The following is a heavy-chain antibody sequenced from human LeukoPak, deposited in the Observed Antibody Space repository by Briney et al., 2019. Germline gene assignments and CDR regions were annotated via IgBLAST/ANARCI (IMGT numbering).Heavy chain of an antibody. CDR2: TNWNVGNT. J-gene: IGHJ4*02. Sequence: PGGSLRLSCAASGFTFDDYGMGWVPPAQGKGWVWVSVTNWNVGNTGYADSVKGRFTISRDNAKNSLDLQMNSLRAEDTALYHCARGRELLLFDYWGQGTLVTVSS. CDR3: ARGRELLLFDY. CDR1: GFTFDDYG. V-gene: IGHV3-20*01. D-gene: IGHD1-26*01.